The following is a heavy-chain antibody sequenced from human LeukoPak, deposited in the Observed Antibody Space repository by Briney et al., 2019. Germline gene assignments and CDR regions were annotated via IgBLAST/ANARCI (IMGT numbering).Heavy chain of an antibody. D-gene: IGHD2-15*01. CDR2: IYHSGST. CDR3: ARADCSGGSCYYGHAFDI. V-gene: IGHV4-30-2*01. J-gene: IGHJ3*02. CDR1: GGSISSGGYS. Sequence: SQTLSLTCAVSGGSISSGGYSWSWIRQPPGKGLEWNGYIYHSGSTYYNPSLKSRVTISVDRSKNQFSLKLSSVTAADTAVYYCARADCSGGSCYYGHAFDIWGQGTMVTVSS.